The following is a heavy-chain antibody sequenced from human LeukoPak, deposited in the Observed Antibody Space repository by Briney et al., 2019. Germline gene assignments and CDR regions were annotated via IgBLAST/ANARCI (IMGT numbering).Heavy chain of an antibody. Sequence: GGSRRLSCAASGSTFSSYAVSWVRQAPGKGIEWVAAISGSVGSTYYADSVKGRFTISRDNSTNTLYLQMNSLSAEDTAVYSCATVAPKHNDFHSWGQGTLVAVSS. CDR1: GSTFSSYA. J-gene: IGHJ4*02. D-gene: IGHD2-21*01. V-gene: IGHV3-23*01. CDR2: ISGSVGST. CDR3: ATVAPKHNDFHS.